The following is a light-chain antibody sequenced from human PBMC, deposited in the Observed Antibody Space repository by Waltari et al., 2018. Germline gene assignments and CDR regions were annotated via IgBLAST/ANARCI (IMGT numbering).Light chain of an antibody. CDR1: QSVSRD. J-gene: IGKJ4*01. V-gene: IGKV3-11*01. CDR2: DAS. CDR3: QQRRDWPLT. Sequence: EIVLTQSPATLSLSPVERASLSCRASQSVSRDLAWYRQKPGQAPRLLIFDASIRATGTPARFSGSGSGTDFTLTISSLDSEDFAIYYCQQRRDWPLTFGGGTKVEIK.